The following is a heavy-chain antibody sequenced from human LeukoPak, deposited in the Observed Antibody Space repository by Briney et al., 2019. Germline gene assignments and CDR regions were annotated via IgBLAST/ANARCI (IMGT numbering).Heavy chain of an antibody. V-gene: IGHV4-34*01. CDR1: GGSFSGYY. D-gene: IGHD1-26*01. J-gene: IGHJ6*02. CDR3: ARGRVVGATSPSLV. Sequence: SETLPLTCAVYGGSFSGYYWSWIRQPPGKGLEWIGEINHSGSTNYNPSLKSRVTISVDTSKNQFSLKLSSVTAADTAVYYCARGRVVGATSPSLVWGQGTTVTVSS. CDR2: INHSGST.